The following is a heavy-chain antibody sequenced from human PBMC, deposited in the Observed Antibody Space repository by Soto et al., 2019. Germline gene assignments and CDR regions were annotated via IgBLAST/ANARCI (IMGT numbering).Heavy chain of an antibody. Sequence: ASVKVSCKASGYTFTSYAMHWVRQAPGQRLEWMGWINAGNGNTKYSQKFQGRVTITRDTSASTAYMELSSLRSEDTAVYYCARDISPQWELLFGEYYXDYWGQGTLVTVSS. V-gene: IGHV1-3*01. CDR1: GYTFTSYA. CDR2: INAGNGNT. CDR3: ARDISPQWELLFGEYYXDY. J-gene: IGHJ4*02. D-gene: IGHD1-26*01.